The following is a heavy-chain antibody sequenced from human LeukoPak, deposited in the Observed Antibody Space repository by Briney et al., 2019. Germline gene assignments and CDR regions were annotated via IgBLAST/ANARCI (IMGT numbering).Heavy chain of an antibody. V-gene: IGHV3-30*03. CDR2: ISYDGSNK. D-gene: IGHD2/OR15-2a*01. CDR3: ASGGDLSYMDV. CDR1: GFTFSTYG. J-gene: IGHJ6*03. Sequence: GGSLRLSCAASGFTFSTYGMHWVRQAPDKGLEWVAVISYDGSNKYYADSVKGRFTISRDNSKNTLYLQMNSLRAEDTAVYYCASGGDLSYMDVWGKGTTVTVSS.